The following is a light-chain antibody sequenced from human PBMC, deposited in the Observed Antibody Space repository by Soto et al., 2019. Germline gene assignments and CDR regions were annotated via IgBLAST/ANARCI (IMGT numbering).Light chain of an antibody. Sequence: QTFLTQPPSASGAPGQRLTISCSGSNSNNGNDKVNWYQQLPETAPKLLIYTTNQRPSGVTDRFSGSKSGTSASLAISGLQSEDEADYYCATWDDSLHGYVSGTGTKVTVL. J-gene: IGLJ1*01. CDR1: NSNNGNDK. V-gene: IGLV1-44*01. CDR3: ATWDDSLHGYV. CDR2: TTN.